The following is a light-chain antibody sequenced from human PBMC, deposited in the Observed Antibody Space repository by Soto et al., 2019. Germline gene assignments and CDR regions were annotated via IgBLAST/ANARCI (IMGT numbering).Light chain of an antibody. CDR3: QQYNDWPLT. Sequence: EIVMTQSPATLSVSPGERATLSCRASQSVSSNLAWYQQKPGQAPRLLVYGASTRATGFPVRFSGSGSGTEFTLNISSLQSEDFAVYYCQQYNDWPLTFGQGTRLEIK. CDR1: QSVSSN. CDR2: GAS. J-gene: IGKJ5*01. V-gene: IGKV3-15*01.